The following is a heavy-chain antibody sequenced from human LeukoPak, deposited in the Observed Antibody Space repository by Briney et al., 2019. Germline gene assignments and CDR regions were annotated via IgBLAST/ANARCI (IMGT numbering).Heavy chain of an antibody. CDR1: GYTFSNSG. V-gene: IGHV1-18*01. J-gene: IGHJ4*02. D-gene: IGHD2-2*01. Sequence: EASVKVSCKTSGYTFSNSGVSWVRQAPGQGLKWMGWISAYNGNTDCPQKFQGRLSMTTDTSTSTAYMVLTSLRSDDTAVYYCARDRAGPAALLRHFDYWGQGTLVTVSS. CDR2: ISAYNGNT. CDR3: ARDRAGPAALLRHFDY.